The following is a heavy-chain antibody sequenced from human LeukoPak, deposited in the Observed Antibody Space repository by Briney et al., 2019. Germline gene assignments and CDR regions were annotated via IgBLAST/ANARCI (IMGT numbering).Heavy chain of an antibody. CDR1: GGSISSHY. D-gene: IGHD3-22*01. Sequence: PSETLSLTCTVSGGSISSHYWMWIRQPPGKGLEWIGYFYNNGNTNYNPSLTSRVTISADRSKNQFSLRLSSVTAADAAVYYCARDVAHYDSSGYYFDYWGQGTLVTVSS. CDR2: FYNNGNT. CDR3: ARDVAHYDSSGYYFDY. V-gene: IGHV4-59*11. J-gene: IGHJ4*02.